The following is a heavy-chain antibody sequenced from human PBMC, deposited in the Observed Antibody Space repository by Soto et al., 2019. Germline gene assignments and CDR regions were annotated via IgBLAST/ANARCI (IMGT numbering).Heavy chain of an antibody. CDR1: GFTFSSYG. CDR3: ARERTRGGSCYSNY. CDR2: IWYDGSNK. D-gene: IGHD2-15*01. Sequence: QVQLVESGGGVVQPGRSLRLSCAASGFTFSSYGMHWVRQAPGKGLEWVAVIWYDGSNKYYADSVKGRFTISRDNSKNTLYLQMNSLRAEDTAVYYCARERTRGGSCYSNYWGQGTLVTVSS. J-gene: IGHJ4*02. V-gene: IGHV3-33*01.